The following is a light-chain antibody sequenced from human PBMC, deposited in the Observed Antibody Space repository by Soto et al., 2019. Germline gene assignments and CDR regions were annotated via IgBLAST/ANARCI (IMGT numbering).Light chain of an antibody. Sequence: DIQMTQSPSTLSASVGDRVTITCRASQSISSWLAWYQQKPGKAPKLLIYDASSLESGVPSRFSGSGSGTEFTLTISSLQPDDVATYYCHQYNSYCTCGQGTKVEIK. V-gene: IGKV1-5*01. CDR2: DAS. J-gene: IGKJ1*01. CDR3: HQYNSYCT. CDR1: QSISSW.